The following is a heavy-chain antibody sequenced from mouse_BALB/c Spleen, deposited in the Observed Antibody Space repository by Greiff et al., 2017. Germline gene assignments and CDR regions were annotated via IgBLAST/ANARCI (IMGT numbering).Heavy chain of an antibody. CDR2: ISSGSSTI. V-gene: IGHV5-17*02. J-gene: IGHJ2*01. D-gene: IGHD1-1*01. CDR1: GFTFSSFG. Sequence: EVQLVESGGGLVQPGGSRKLSCAASGFTFSSFGMHWVRQAPEKGLEWVAYISSGSSTIYYADTVKGRYTISRDNPKNTLFLQMTSLRSEDTAMYYCARGRNYYGSSLFDYWGQGTTLTVSS. CDR3: ARGRNYYGSSLFDY.